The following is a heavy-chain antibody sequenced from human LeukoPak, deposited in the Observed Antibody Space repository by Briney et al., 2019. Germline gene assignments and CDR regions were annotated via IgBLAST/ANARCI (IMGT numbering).Heavy chain of an antibody. J-gene: IGHJ6*03. V-gene: IGHV4-34*01. CDR2: INHSGST. CDR3: ARRVRGSVLAARPPRYYYYMDV. D-gene: IGHD6-6*01. CDR1: GGSFSGYY. Sequence: PSETLSLTCAVYGGSFSGYYWSWIRQPPGKGLEWIGEINHSGSTNYNPSLKSRVTISVDTSKNQFSLKLSSVTAADTAVYYCARRVRGSVLAARPPRYYYYMDVWGKGTTVTVSS.